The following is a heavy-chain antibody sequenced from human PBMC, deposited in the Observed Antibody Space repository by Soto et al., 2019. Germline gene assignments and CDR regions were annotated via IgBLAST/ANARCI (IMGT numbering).Heavy chain of an antibody. D-gene: IGHD5-18*01. CDR1: GFTFSNAW. Sequence: GGSLRLSCAASGFTFSNAWMSWVRLAPGKGLEWVGRIKSKTDGGTTDYAAPVKGRFTISRDDSKNTLYLQMNSLKTEDTAVYYCTTDPLQLWPPYYYYGMDVWGQGTTVTSP. CDR2: IKSKTDGGTT. CDR3: TTDPLQLWPPYYYYGMDV. J-gene: IGHJ6*02. V-gene: IGHV3-15*01.